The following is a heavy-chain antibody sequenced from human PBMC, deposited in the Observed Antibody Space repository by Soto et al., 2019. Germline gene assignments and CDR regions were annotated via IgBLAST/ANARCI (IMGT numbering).Heavy chain of an antibody. CDR2: IIPIFGTA. V-gene: IGHV1-69*13. D-gene: IGHD6-13*01. Sequence: GASVKVSCKASGGTFSSCAISWVRQAPGQGLEWMGGIIPIFGTANYAQKFQGRVTITADESTSTAYMELSSLRSEDTAVYYCGGIAAAGHYYYYGMDVWGQGTTVTAP. J-gene: IGHJ6*02. CDR1: GGTFSSCA. CDR3: GGIAAAGHYYYYGMDV.